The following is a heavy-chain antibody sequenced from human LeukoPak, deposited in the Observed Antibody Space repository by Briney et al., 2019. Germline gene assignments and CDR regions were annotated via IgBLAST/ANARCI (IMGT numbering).Heavy chain of an antibody. J-gene: IGHJ6*03. Sequence: SETLSLTCTVSGGSISSSSYYWGWIRQPPGKGLEWIGRIYYSGSTYYNPSLKSRVTISVHTSKNQFSLKLSSVTAADTAVYYCARHMSRRGYGARYYMDVWGKGTTVTISS. D-gene: IGHD1-1*01. V-gene: IGHV4-39*01. CDR1: GGSISSSSYY. CDR2: IYYSGST. CDR3: ARHMSRRGYGARYYMDV.